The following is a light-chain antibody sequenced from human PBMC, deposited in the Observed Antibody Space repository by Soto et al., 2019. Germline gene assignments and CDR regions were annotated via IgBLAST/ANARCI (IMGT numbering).Light chain of an antibody. CDR3: SSYIGSSSDV. V-gene: IGLV2-14*01. Sequence: QSALTQPASVSGSPGQSITISCTGTSSDVGGYNYVSWYQQHPGKAPKLMIYDVSSRPSGVSNRFSGSKSGNTASLTISGLQAEDEADYYCSSYIGSSSDVFGTGTKVTVL. CDR1: SSDVGGYNY. CDR2: DVS. J-gene: IGLJ1*01.